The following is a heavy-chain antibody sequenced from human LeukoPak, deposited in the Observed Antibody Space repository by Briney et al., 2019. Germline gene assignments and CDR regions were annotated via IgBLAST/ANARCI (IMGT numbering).Heavy chain of an antibody. J-gene: IGHJ4*02. V-gene: IGHV3-23*01. CDR2: LSSAGVST. D-gene: IGHD5-18*01. CDR1: GFTFSSYA. Sequence: GGSLRLSCAASGFTFSSYAMSWVGQAPGKGLEGVSTLSSAGVSTYPADSVKGRFTISRDTSKNTLYLQMNSLRAEDTAIYYCAKVGLRGYSSGFDYWGRGTLVTVSS. CDR3: AKVGLRGYSSGFDY.